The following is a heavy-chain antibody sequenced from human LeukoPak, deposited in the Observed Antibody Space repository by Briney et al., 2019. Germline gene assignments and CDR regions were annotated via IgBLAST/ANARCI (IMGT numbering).Heavy chain of an antibody. CDR2: IYYSGST. V-gene: IGHV4-59*12. Sequence: PSETLSLTCTVSGGSISSYYWSWIRQPPGKGLEWIGYIYYSGSTNYNPSLKSRVTIPVDTSKNQFSLKLSSVTAADTAVYYCARGSYGPSLDYWGQGTLVTVSS. CDR3: ARGSYGPSLDY. CDR1: GGSISSYY. D-gene: IGHD5-18*01. J-gene: IGHJ4*02.